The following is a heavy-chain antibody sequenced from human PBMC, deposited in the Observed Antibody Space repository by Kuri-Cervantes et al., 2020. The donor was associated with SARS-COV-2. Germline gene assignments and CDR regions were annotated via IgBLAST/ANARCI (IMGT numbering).Heavy chain of an antibody. V-gene: IGHV3-23*01. CDR2: ITGDDRT. Sequence: GESLKISCAASGFTFSSYAMSWVRQAPGKGLEWVSVITGDDRTFYAHSVKGRFTISRDNSKNTLYLQMNSLRAEDTAVYYCARGLSTNRPRYWGRGTLVTVSS. J-gene: IGHJ4*02. CDR1: GFTFSSYA. CDR3: ARGLSTNRPRY. D-gene: IGHD2-8*01.